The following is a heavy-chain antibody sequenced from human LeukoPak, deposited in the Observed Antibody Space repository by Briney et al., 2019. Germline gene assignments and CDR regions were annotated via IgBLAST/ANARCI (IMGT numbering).Heavy chain of an antibody. Sequence: SETLSLTCTVSGGSLSSYYGSWIRQPPGRGLEWIGYIYYSGSTNYNPSLKSRVTISVDTSKNQLSLKLSSVTAADTAVYYCARGVVPAAIDYWGQGTLVTVSS. CDR1: GGSLSSYY. CDR3: ARGVVPAAIDY. D-gene: IGHD2-2*02. CDR2: IYYSGST. J-gene: IGHJ4*02. V-gene: IGHV4-59*01.